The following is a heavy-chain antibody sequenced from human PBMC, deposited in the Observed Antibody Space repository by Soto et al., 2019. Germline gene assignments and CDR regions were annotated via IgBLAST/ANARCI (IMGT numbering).Heavy chain of an antibody. J-gene: IGHJ1*01. CDR2: INAGSGNT. V-gene: IGHV1-3*01. D-gene: IGHD2-15*01. CDR3: ARGIEGYGPSANGHSVFQH. Sequence: GASVKASSKASGYTFKCYAVHWARQAPGQGLEWMGWINAGSGNTKYSQRFQGGVTITSDTSASTAHMELSSLTSEDTAVYYCARGIEGYGPSANGHSVFQHWGQRTSVTVSS. CDR1: GYTFKCYA.